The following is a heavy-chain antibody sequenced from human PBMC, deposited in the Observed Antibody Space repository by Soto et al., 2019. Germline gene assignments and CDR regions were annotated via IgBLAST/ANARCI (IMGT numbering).Heavy chain of an antibody. CDR1: GGSISSYY. CDR3: ARAIVVPAAIRHNWFDP. CDR2: IYTSGST. D-gene: IGHD2-2*02. J-gene: IGHJ5*02. Sequence: LSLTCTVSGGSISSYYWSWIRQPAGKGLEWIGRIYTSGSTNYNPSLKSRVTMSVDTSKNQFSLKLSSVTAADTAVYYCARAIVVPAAIRHNWFDPWGQETLVTVSS. V-gene: IGHV4-4*07.